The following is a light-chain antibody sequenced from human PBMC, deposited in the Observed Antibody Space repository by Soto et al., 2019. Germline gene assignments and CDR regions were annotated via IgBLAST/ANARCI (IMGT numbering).Light chain of an antibody. Sequence: IQLTQSPSSLSASVGYRVTITCRASQGIRNDLGWYQQKPGKAPNLLIYAATTLQSGVPSRFSGSGSGTDFTLTISSLQPEDFATYYCQQSYSKPRTFGQGTKVDI. V-gene: IGKV1-39*01. CDR1: QGIRND. CDR2: AAT. CDR3: QQSYSKPRT. J-gene: IGKJ1*01.